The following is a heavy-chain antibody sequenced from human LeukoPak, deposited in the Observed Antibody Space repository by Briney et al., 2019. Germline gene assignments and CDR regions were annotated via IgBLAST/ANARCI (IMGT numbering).Heavy chain of an antibody. CDR3: ARDSRGTATVTTGYFQH. Sequence: SETLSLTCTVSGGSISSSSYYWGWIRQPPGKGLEWIGSIYYSGSTYYNPSLKSRVTISVDKSKNQFSLKLSSVTAADTAVYYCARDSRGTATVTTGYFQHWGQGTLVTVSS. CDR1: GGSISSSSYY. J-gene: IGHJ1*01. D-gene: IGHD4-11*01. V-gene: IGHV4-39*07. CDR2: IYYSGST.